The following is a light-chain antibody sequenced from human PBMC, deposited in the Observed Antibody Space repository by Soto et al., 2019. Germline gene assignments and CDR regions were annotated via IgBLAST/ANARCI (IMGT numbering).Light chain of an antibody. Sequence: DVAMTQSPDSLAVSLGERATINCKSGQSVLYSSNNENYLAWYQQKPGQPPKLLFYWASTRESGVPDRFSGSGSGTDFTLTISSLQAEDVAVYYCQQYVFTPYTFGQGTRLEIK. J-gene: IGKJ2*01. CDR2: WAS. CDR3: QQYVFTPYT. V-gene: IGKV4-1*01. CDR1: QSVLYSSNNENY.